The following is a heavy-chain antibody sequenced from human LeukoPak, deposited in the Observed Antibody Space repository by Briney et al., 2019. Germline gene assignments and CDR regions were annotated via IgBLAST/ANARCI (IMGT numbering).Heavy chain of an antibody. D-gene: IGHD6-13*01. J-gene: IGHJ6*03. V-gene: IGHV1-69*05. CDR2: IIPIFSTA. CDR3: ARAGIAARGDNYYMDV. Sequence: SVKVSCKASGGTFSSYAISWVRQALGQGLEWMGGIIPIFSTANYALKFQGRVTITTDESTSTAYMELSSLRSEDTAVYYCARAGIAARGDNYYMDVWGKGTTVTVSS. CDR1: GGTFSSYA.